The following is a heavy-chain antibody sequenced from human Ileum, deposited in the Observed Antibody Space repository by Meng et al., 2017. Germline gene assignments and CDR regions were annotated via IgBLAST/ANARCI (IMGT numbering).Heavy chain of an antibody. J-gene: IGHJ6*02. V-gene: IGHV5-51*01. CDR1: GYSFTSYW. CDR2: IYPGDSDT. Sequence: GESLKISCQGSGYSFTSYWIGWVRQMPGKGLEWMGIIYPGDSDTRYSPSFQGQVTISADKSISTAYLQWSSLKASDTAMYYCARRGSSWYGGGSEYYYGMDVWGQGTTVTVSS. D-gene: IGHD6-13*01. CDR3: ARRGSSWYGGGSEYYYGMDV.